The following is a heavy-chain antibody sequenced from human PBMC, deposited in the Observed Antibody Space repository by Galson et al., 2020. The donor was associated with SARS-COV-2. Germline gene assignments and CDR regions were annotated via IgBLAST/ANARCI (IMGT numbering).Heavy chain of an antibody. J-gene: IGHJ6*02. Sequence: GGSLRLSCAASGFTFSSYGMHWVRQAPGKGLEWVAVISYDGSNKYYADSVKGRFTISRDNSKNTLYLQMNSLRAEDTAVYYCAKDMYSSSSWVGGMDGWGQGTTVTVSS. CDR3: AKDMYSSSSWVGGMDG. V-gene: IGHV3-30*18. CDR2: ISYDGSNK. D-gene: IGHD6-6*01. CDR1: GFTFSSYG.